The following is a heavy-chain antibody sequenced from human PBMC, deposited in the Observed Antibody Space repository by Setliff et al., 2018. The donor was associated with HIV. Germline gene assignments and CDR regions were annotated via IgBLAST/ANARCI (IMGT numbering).Heavy chain of an antibody. CDR1: GDSTNAYF. V-gene: IGHV4-4*07. CDR2: IYTSGIT. D-gene: IGHD6-19*01. CDR3: AREPSPSQWQPLYFDV. Sequence: SETLSLTCNVSGDSTNAYFLRWVRHPAGKGLEWIGHIYTSGITNHNPSLKSRVTMSLDTSKEQFSLRLRSVTAADTAIYYCAREPSPSQWQPLYFDVWGRGILVTVSS. J-gene: IGHJ4*02.